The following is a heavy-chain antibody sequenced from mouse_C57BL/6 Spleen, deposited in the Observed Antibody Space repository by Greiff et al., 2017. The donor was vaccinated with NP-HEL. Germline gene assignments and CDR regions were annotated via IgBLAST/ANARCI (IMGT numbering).Heavy chain of an antibody. V-gene: IGHV1-82*01. CDR3: AREGNSPSRMDY. J-gene: IGHJ4*01. CDR1: GYAFSSSW. D-gene: IGHD3-3*01. Sequence: VQLQQSGPELVKPGASVKISCKASGYAFSSSWMNWVKQRPGKGLEWIGRIYPGDGDTNYNGKFKGKATLTADKSSSTAYMQLSSLTSEDSAVYFCAREGNSPSRMDYWGQGTSVTVSS. CDR2: IYPGDGDT.